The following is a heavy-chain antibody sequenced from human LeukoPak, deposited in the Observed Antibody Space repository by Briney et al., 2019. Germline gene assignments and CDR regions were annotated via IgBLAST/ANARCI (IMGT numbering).Heavy chain of an antibody. V-gene: IGHV3-23*01. D-gene: IGHD2-2*01. J-gene: IGHJ4*02. CDR1: GFTFSSYG. CDR3: AKDSGGELFCTTTSCYGRYLDY. Sequence: PGGSLRLSCAASGFTFSSYGMHWVRQAPGKGLEWVSSISGSGGSTYYADSVKGRFTISRDNSKNTLYLQMNSLRAEDTAVYYCAKDSGGELFCTTTSCYGRYLDYWGQGTLVTVSS. CDR2: ISGSGGST.